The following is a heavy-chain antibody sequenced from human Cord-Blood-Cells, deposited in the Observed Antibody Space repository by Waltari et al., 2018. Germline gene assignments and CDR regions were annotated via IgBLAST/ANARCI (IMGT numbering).Heavy chain of an antibody. CDR2: ISYDGSKK. J-gene: IGHJ2*01. V-gene: IGHV3-30-3*01. CDR3: ARDTAITFGGVIWYFDL. D-gene: IGHD3-16*01. Sequence: QVQLVESGGGVVQPGRYLRLSCGASGLPLSSYAMHWVRQAPGMGLEWVAVISYDGSKKYYADSVKGRFTISRDNSKNTLYLQMNSLRAEDTAVYYCARDTAITFGGVIWYFDLWGRGTLVTVSS. CDR1: GLPLSSYA.